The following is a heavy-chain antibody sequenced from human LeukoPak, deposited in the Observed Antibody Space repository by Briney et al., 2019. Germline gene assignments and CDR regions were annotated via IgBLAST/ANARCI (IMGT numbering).Heavy chain of an antibody. J-gene: IGHJ6*03. CDR3: ARGGISIFGVVIYMDV. CDR2: VAQDGGET. D-gene: IGHD3-3*01. CDR1: GFTFDSYW. Sequence: GGSLRLSCAASGFTFDSYWMTWVRQAPGKGLEWVAKVAQDGGETSYVDSVKGRFTISRDNTKNSLYLQMNSLRVEDTALYYCARGGISIFGVVIYMDVWGKGTTVTVSS. V-gene: IGHV3-7*03.